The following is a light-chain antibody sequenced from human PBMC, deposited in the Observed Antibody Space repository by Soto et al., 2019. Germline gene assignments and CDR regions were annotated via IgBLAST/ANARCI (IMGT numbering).Light chain of an antibody. V-gene: IGKV1-9*01. J-gene: IGKJ5*01. Sequence: DIQLTQSPSFLSASVGDRVTITCRASQGVSSYLAWYQQKPGKAPQLLIYAASTLQSGVPSRFSGSASGTEFTLTINSLQPEDFATYYCQQLKSYPITFGQGTRLEIK. CDR1: QGVSSY. CDR2: AAS. CDR3: QQLKSYPIT.